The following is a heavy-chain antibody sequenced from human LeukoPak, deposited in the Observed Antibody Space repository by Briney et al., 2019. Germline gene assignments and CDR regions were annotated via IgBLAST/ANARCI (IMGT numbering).Heavy chain of an antibody. V-gene: IGHV1-18*01. Sequence: ASVKVSCKASGYTFTRYGISWVRQAPGQGLEWMGWISAYNGNTNYAQKLQGRVTMTTDTSTSTAYMELRSLRSDDTAVYYCAREVNPPSIFGVVIPDYWGQGTLVTVS. J-gene: IGHJ4*02. CDR3: AREVNPPSIFGVVIPDY. CDR2: ISAYNGNT. D-gene: IGHD3-3*01. CDR1: GYTFTRYG.